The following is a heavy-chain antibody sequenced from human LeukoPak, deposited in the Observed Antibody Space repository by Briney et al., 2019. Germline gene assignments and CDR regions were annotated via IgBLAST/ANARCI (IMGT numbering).Heavy chain of an antibody. CDR3: ARKEVGATPFDI. J-gene: IGHJ3*02. D-gene: IGHD1-26*01. Sequence: PSETLSLTCAVYGGSFSGYYWSWIRQPPGKGLEWIGEINHSGSTNDNPSLKSRVTISVDTSKNQFSLRLSSVTAADTAVYYCARKEVGATPFDIWGQGPMVTVSS. CDR1: GGSFSGYY. CDR2: INHSGST. V-gene: IGHV4-34*01.